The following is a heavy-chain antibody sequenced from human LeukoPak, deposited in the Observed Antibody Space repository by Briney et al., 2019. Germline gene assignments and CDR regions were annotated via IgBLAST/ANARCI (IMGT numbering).Heavy chain of an antibody. Sequence: GGSLRLSCAASGFTFSSYAMTWIRQAPGKGLEWVAFIKGDGSAKKYVDSVKGRFTISRDNAKNSLFLQMNSLRAEDTAVYYCARDRGWIQHDIWGQGTMVTVSS. D-gene: IGHD5-18*01. CDR3: ARDRGWIQHDI. CDR1: GFTFSSYA. CDR2: IKGDGSAK. V-gene: IGHV3-7*01. J-gene: IGHJ3*02.